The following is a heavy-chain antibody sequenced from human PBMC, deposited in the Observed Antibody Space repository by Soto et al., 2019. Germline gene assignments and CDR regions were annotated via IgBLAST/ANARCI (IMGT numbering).Heavy chain of an antibody. Sequence: GESLKISGNGSGYSFTSYLIGWVRQMPGKGLEWMGIIYPGDSDTRYSPSFQGQVTISADKSTSTAYLQWSSLEASDTAMYYCARHRSAGEDIVVVVASSFSGLLDFWGQGTLVTVSS. D-gene: IGHD2-15*01. V-gene: IGHV5-51*01. CDR2: IYPGDSDT. CDR1: GYSFTSYL. J-gene: IGHJ4*02. CDR3: ARHRSAGEDIVVVVASSFSGLLDF.